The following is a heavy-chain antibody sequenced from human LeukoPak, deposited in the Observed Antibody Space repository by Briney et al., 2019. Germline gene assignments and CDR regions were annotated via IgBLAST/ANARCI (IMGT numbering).Heavy chain of an antibody. J-gene: IGHJ4*02. CDR1: GGSISSSSAY. V-gene: IGHV4-39*01. CDR3: VSPRGFSYGYFDY. D-gene: IGHD5-18*01. CDR2: IYYSKNT. Sequence: SETLSLTGTVSGGSISSSSAYWGWIRQPPGKGLEWIGSIYYSKNTYYNPSLKSRVTISADTSKNQFSLTLGSVSATDTAVYYCVSPRGFSYGYFDYWGQGTLVTVSS.